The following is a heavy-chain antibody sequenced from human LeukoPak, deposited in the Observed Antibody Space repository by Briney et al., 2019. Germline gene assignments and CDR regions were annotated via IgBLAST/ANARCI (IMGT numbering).Heavy chain of an antibody. CDR3: ARSENYYDSSGYYHDAFDI. J-gene: IGHJ3*02. V-gene: IGHV1-2*02. D-gene: IGHD3-22*01. CDR1: GYTFTGYY. CDR2: INPNSGGT. Sequence: ASVKVSCKASGYTFTGYYMHWVRQAPGQGLEWMGWINPNSGGTNYAQKFQGRVTMTRDTSISTAYMELSRLRSDDTAVYYCARSENYYDSSGYYHDAFDIWSQGTMVTVSS.